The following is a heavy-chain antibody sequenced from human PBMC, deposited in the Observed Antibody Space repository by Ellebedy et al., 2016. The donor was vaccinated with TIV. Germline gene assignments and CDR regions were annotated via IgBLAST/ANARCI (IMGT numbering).Heavy chain of an antibody. CDR1: GFTVSSNY. CDR3: ASLGSDY. CDR2: IYSSGGT. Sequence: GGSLRLSCAASGFTVSSNYMSWVRQAPGRGLEWVSTIYSSGGTYYAGSVKGRFTISRDNSKNTLYLQMNSLRAEDTAVYYCASLGSDYWGQGTLVTVSS. D-gene: IGHD1-26*01. V-gene: IGHV3-66*03. J-gene: IGHJ4*02.